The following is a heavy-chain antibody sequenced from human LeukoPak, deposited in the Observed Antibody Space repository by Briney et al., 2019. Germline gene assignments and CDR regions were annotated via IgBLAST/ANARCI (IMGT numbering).Heavy chain of an antibody. V-gene: IGHV3-23*01. CDR1: GFAFSTNA. Sequence: PGGSLRLSCAASGFAFSTNAMSWVLQAPGKGLEWVSGISVSGGSTYYADSVKGRFTISRDNSKNTLYVQMNSLRAEDTAVYYCAKEGRPPHFYYMDVWGKGATVTVSS. CDR3: AKEGRPPHFYYMDV. CDR2: ISVSGGST. J-gene: IGHJ6*03. D-gene: IGHD6-6*01.